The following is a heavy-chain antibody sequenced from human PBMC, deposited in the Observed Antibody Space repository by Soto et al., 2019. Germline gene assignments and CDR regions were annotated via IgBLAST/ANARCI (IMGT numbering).Heavy chain of an antibody. D-gene: IGHD2-8*01. Sequence: EVQLVESGGGLVQPGRSLRLSCAASGFTFDDYAMHWVRQAPGKGLEWVSGISWNSGSIGYADYVKGRFTISRDNAKNSLYLQMNSLRAEDTALYYCAKASSPRYAPYYYGMDVWGQGTTVTVSS. CDR2: ISWNSGSI. CDR3: AKASSPRYAPYYYGMDV. CDR1: GFTFDDYA. J-gene: IGHJ6*02. V-gene: IGHV3-9*01.